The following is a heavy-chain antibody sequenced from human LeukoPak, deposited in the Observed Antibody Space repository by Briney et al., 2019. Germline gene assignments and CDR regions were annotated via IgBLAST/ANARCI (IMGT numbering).Heavy chain of an antibody. CDR1: GYSFTSYW. Sequence: GESLKISFKGPGYSFTSYWIGWVRPMPGKGLEWMGIIYPGDSDTRYSPSFQGQVTISADKSISTAYLQWSSLKASDTAMYYCARSIPAVQTYSSFGGYYGMDVWGQGTTVTVSS. V-gene: IGHV5-51*01. CDR3: ARSIPAVQTYSSFGGYYGMDV. J-gene: IGHJ6*02. D-gene: IGHD6-6*01. CDR2: IYPGDSDT.